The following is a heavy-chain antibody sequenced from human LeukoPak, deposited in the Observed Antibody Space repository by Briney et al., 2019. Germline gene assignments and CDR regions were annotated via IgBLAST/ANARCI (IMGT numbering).Heavy chain of an antibody. CDR2: ISGTGGTT. D-gene: IGHD2/OR15-2a*01. J-gene: IGHJ4*02. CDR1: GFTFSNYA. Sequence: GGSLRLSCAASGFTFSNYAMSWVRQAPGKGLEWVSGISGTGGTTYYVDSVKGRFTISRDNAKNTVYLQMNSLRAEDTAVYYCVSFYETYWGRGTLVTVSS. CDR3: VSFYETY. V-gene: IGHV3-23*01.